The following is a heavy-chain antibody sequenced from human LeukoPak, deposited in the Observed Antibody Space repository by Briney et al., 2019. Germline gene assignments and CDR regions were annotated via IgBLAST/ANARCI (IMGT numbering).Heavy chain of an antibody. J-gene: IGHJ4*02. V-gene: IGHV4-59*11. CDR3: ARDRGYYYDSSGYFDY. Sequence: SETLSLTCTVSGGSISSHYWSWIRQPPAKGLEWIGYIYYSGSTNYNPSLKSRVTISVDTSKNQFSLKLSSVTAADTAVYYCARDRGYYYDSSGYFDYWGQGTLVTVSS. CDR2: IYYSGST. D-gene: IGHD3-22*01. CDR1: GGSISSHY.